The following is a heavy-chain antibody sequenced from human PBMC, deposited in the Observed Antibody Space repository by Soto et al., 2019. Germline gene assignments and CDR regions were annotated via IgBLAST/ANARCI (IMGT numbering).Heavy chain of an antibody. D-gene: IGHD6-13*01. J-gene: IGHJ4*02. CDR1: GFTFSSYE. CDR3: ARGVRAHSSSWYGPVFDY. CDR2: ISSSGSTI. Sequence: PGGSLRLSCAASGFTFSSYEMNWVRQAPGKGLEWVSYISSSGSTIYYADSVKGRFTISRDNAKNSLYLQMNSLRAEDTAVYYCARGVRAHSSSWYGPVFDYWGQGTLVTVS. V-gene: IGHV3-48*03.